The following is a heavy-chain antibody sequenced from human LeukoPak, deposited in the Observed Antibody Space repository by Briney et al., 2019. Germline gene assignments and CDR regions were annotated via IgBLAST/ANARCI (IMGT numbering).Heavy chain of an antibody. CDR1: GFTFSSYW. D-gene: IGHD1-7*01. Sequence: PGGSLRLSCAASGFTFSSYWMSWVRQAPGKGLEWVANIKQDGSEKYYVDSVKGRFTISRDNAKNSLYLQMNSLRAEDTAVYYCARVFLTYHWNYDYYYYYMDVWGKGTTVTVSS. V-gene: IGHV3-7*01. CDR2: IKQDGSEK. J-gene: IGHJ6*03. CDR3: ARVFLTYHWNYDYYYYYMDV.